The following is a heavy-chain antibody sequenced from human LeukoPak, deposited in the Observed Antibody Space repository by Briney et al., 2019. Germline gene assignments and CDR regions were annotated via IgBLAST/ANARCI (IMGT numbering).Heavy chain of an antibody. D-gene: IGHD3-22*01. Sequence: TLXXTCAVSXXXXXXGXYSXXXXRXXXXXXXXXIGYIYHSGSTYYNPSLKSRVTISVDRSKNQFSLKLSSVTAADTAVYYCARGDSSGYYYFDYWGQGTLVTVSS. J-gene: IGHJ4*02. V-gene: IGHV4-30-2*01. CDR1: XXXXXXGXYS. CDR2: IYHSGST. CDR3: ARGDSSGYYYFDY.